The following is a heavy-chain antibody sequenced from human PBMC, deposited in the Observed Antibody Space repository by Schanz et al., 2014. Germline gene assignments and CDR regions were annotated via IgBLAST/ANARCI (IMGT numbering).Heavy chain of an antibody. Sequence: QVQLVQSGAEVKKPGASVKVSCKASGYTFTNYIISWVRQAPGQGLEWMGWISAYNDNTNYTQKLQGRVTMTTDTSTSTAYMELRSLTSDDSAVYYCARDRDQWDGNYLDYWGQGTLVTVSS. J-gene: IGHJ4*02. CDR1: GYTFTNYI. CDR3: ARDRDQWDGNYLDY. D-gene: IGHD1-26*01. V-gene: IGHV1-18*04. CDR2: ISAYNDNT.